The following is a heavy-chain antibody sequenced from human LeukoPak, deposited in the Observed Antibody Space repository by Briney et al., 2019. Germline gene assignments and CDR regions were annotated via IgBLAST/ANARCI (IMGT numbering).Heavy chain of an antibody. CDR3: ARGFSSSWEGDFGY. V-gene: IGHV3-30*01. Sequence: GGSLRLSCAASGFTFSSYAMHWVRQAPGRGLEWVAVISYDGSNKYYADSVKGRFTISRDNSKNTLYLQMNSLRAEDTAVYYCARGFSSSWEGDFGYWGQGTLVTVSS. CDR2: ISYDGSNK. J-gene: IGHJ4*02. CDR1: GFTFSSYA. D-gene: IGHD6-6*01.